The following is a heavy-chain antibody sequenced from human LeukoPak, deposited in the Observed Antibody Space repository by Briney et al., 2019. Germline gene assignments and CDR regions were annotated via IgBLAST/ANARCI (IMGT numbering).Heavy chain of an antibody. CDR1: GGSFSGYY. CDR2: IYYSGST. CDR3: ARALLSSSWTYYMDV. J-gene: IGHJ6*03. D-gene: IGHD6-13*01. Sequence: SETLSLTCAVYGGSFSGYYWSWIRQPPGKGLEWIGYIYYSGSTNYNPSLKSRVTISVDTSKNQFSLKLSSVTAADTAVYYCARALLSSSWTYYMDVWGKGTTVTISS. V-gene: IGHV4-59*01.